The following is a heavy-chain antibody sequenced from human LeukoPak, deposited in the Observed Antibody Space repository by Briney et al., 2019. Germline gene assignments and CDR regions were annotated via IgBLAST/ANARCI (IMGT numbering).Heavy chain of an antibody. J-gene: IGHJ4*02. CDR1: GYTFTGYY. CDR3: AREFGYSSSRAVDY. D-gene: IGHD6-13*01. CDR2: INPNSGGT. V-gene: IGHV1-2*02. Sequence: ASVKVSCKASGYTFTGYYMHWVRQAPGQGLEWMGWINPNSGGTNYAQKFQGRVTMTRDTSISTAYMELSRLRSDDTAVYYCAREFGYSSSRAVDYWGQGTLVTASS.